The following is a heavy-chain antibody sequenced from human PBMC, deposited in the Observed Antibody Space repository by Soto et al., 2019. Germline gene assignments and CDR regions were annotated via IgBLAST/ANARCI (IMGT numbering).Heavy chain of an antibody. CDR3: AREFPYYESSDSYFDY. V-gene: IGHV4-38-2*02. CDR1: GYSISLGYY. D-gene: IGHD3-16*01. CDR2: IYHSGNT. Sequence: SETLSLTCAVSGYSISLGYYWGWIRQPLGKGLEWIGSIYHSGNTYYNPSLKSRVSISLDTSKNHFSLELTSVTPEDTAVYYCAREFPYYESSDSYFDYWGQGALVTVSS. J-gene: IGHJ4*02.